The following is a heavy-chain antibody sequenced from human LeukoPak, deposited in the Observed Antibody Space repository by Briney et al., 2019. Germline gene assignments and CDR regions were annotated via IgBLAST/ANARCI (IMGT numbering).Heavy chain of an antibody. V-gene: IGHV3-7*01. D-gene: IGHD4-17*01. CDR1: GFTFSSYW. CDR2: IKQDGSEK. Sequence: GGSLRLSCAASGFTFSSYWMSWVRQAPGKGLEWVANIKQDGSEKYYVNSVKGRFTISRDNAKNSLYLQMNSLRAEDTAVYYCASPHDYSDRFDYWGQGTLVTVSS. CDR3: ASPHDYSDRFDY. J-gene: IGHJ4*02.